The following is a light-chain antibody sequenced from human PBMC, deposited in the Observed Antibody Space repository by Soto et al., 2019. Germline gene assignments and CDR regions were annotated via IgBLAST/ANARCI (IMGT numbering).Light chain of an antibody. CDR2: EAS. CDR1: QSVGSS. CDR3: QQRTNWPLT. Sequence: EIVLTQSPATLSLSPGERATLSCRASQSVGSSLAWYQQKPGQAPRILTYEASTRATGSPARFSGSGSGTDFTLTISSPVPEVFADYYGQQRTNWPLTFGGGTKVEIK. J-gene: IGKJ4*01. V-gene: IGKV3-11*01.